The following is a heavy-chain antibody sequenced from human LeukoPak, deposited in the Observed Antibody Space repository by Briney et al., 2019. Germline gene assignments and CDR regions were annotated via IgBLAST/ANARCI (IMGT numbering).Heavy chain of an antibody. V-gene: IGHV3-23*01. Sequence: GGSLRLSCAASGFSFSSYGMNWVRQAPGKGLEWVSAISGSGGSTYYADSVKGRFTISRDNSKNTLYLQMNSLRAEDTAVYYCAKDSAYSYGYYFDYWGQGTLVTVSS. CDR3: AKDSAYSYGYYFDY. J-gene: IGHJ4*02. CDR1: GFSFSSYG. CDR2: ISGSGGST. D-gene: IGHD5-18*01.